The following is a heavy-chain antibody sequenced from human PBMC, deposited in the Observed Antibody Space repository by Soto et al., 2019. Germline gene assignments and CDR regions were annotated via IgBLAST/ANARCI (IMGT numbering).Heavy chain of an antibody. Sequence: ASVKVSCKTSGYPFPSFEVHWIRQAPGQRPEWMGGISNAGSGNTKYSQKFQDRRTITGDKRATTVYMALSSLTSEDTATYYCARESNHYQDFFQNWGQGTQVTVSS. V-gene: IGHV1-3*01. CDR2: ISNAGSGNT. J-gene: IGHJ4*02. D-gene: IGHD2-2*01. CDR3: ARESNHYQDFFQN. CDR1: GYPFPSFE.